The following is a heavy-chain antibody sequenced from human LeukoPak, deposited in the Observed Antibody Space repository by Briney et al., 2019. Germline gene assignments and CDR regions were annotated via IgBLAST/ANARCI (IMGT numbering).Heavy chain of an antibody. J-gene: IGHJ6*03. V-gene: IGHV4-34*01. CDR2: INHSGST. CDR3: ARGRDFWSGYYDYYYYYYMDV. CDR1: GGSISSYY. D-gene: IGHD3-3*01. Sequence: SETLSLTCTVSGGSISSYYWSWIRQPPGKGLEWIGEINHSGSTNYIPSLKSRVTISVDTSKNQFSLKLSSVTAADTAVYYCARGRDFWSGYYDYYYYYYMDVWGKGTTVTVSS.